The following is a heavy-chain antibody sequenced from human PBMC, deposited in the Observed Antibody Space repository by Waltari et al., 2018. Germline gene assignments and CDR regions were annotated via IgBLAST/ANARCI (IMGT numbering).Heavy chain of an antibody. CDR1: GGSFSGYY. CDR3: ARGRDDSSGYYYDY. D-gene: IGHD3-22*01. Sequence: QVQLQQWGAGLLKPSATLSLTCAVYGGSFSGYYWSWLRQPPGKGLEWIGELNHSGSTNYNPSLKSRVTISVDTSKNQFSLKLSSVTAADTAVYYCARGRDDSSGYYYDYWGQGTLVTVSS. J-gene: IGHJ4*02. V-gene: IGHV4-34*01. CDR2: LNHSGST.